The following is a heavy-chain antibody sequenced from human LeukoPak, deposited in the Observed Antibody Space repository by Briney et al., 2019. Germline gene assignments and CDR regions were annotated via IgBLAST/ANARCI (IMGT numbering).Heavy chain of an antibody. CDR3: ARGADFSDV. Sequence: GGSLRLSCAASGFTFSSYGMHWVRQAPGKGLEWVAVISYDGSNKYYADSVKGRFTISRDNSKNTLYLQMNSLRAEDTAVYYCARGADFSDVWGKGTTVTVSS. D-gene: IGHD3-3*01. V-gene: IGHV3-30*03. J-gene: IGHJ6*04. CDR2: ISYDGSNK. CDR1: GFTFSSYG.